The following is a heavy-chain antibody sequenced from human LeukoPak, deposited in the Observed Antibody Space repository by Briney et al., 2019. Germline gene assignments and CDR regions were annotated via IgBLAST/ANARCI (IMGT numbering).Heavy chain of an antibody. CDR1: GYSFPTYW. Sequence: GESLKISCKGSGYSFPTYWIGWVRQMPGKGLEWLGIIYPGDSDTRYSPSFQGQVTISADKSISTAYLQWSSLKASDTAMYYCARHGYSSGWDAFDIWGQGTMVTVSS. CDR2: IYPGDSDT. D-gene: IGHD6-19*01. V-gene: IGHV5-51*01. J-gene: IGHJ3*02. CDR3: ARHGYSSGWDAFDI.